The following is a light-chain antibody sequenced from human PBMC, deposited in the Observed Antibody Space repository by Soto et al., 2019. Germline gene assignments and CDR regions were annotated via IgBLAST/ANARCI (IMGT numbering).Light chain of an antibody. J-gene: IGLJ1*01. CDR1: SGDVGGHNY. Sequence: QLVLTQPASVSGSPGQSITISCTGTSGDVGGHNYVSWYQQHPGKAPKVMIYEVTNRPSGVSNRFSGSKSGNTASLTISGLQAEDEADYYCSSYSSGSTLRVFGTGTKLTVL. CDR2: EVT. V-gene: IGLV2-14*01. CDR3: SSYSSGSTLRV.